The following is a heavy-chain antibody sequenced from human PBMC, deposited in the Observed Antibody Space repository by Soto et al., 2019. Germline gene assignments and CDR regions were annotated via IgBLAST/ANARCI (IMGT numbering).Heavy chain of an antibody. D-gene: IGHD6-6*01. J-gene: IGHJ4*02. CDR1: GFTFISYA. CDR3: AKDRLWSSSSILDY. CDR2: ISGSGGST. V-gene: IGHV3-23*01. Sequence: GGFLRLSCAASGFTFISYAMSWVRQAPGKGLEWVSAISGSGGSTYYADSVKGRFTISRDNSKNTLYLQMNSLRAEDTAVYYCAKDRLWSSSSILDYWGQGTLVTVSS.